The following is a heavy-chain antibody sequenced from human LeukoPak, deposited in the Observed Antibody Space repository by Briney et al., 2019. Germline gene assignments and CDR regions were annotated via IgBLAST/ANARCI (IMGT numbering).Heavy chain of an antibody. D-gene: IGHD5-12*01. CDR2: IYSSGRT. Sequence: SETLSLTCTVSGDSISSGSYYWSWIRQPAGKGLEWIGRIYSSGRTNYNPSLKSRVTISVDTSKNQFSLRLSSVTAADTAVYYCASPGSGYGGDFFDYWGQGTLVTVSS. CDR3: ASPGSGYGGDFFDY. V-gene: IGHV4-61*02. J-gene: IGHJ4*02. CDR1: GDSISSGSYY.